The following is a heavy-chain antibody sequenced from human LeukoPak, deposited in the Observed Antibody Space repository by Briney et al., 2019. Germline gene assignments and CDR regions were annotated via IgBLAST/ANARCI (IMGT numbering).Heavy chain of an antibody. CDR1: GLTFSNAW. Sequence: PGGSLRLSCAASGLTFSNAWMNWVRQAPGKGLEWVGRIKSKTDGGTTDYAAPVEGRFTISRDDSKNTLYLQMNSLKTEDTAVYYCTTGESHYGSGSYYNNGYWGQGTLVTVSS. V-gene: IGHV3-15*07. D-gene: IGHD3-10*01. J-gene: IGHJ4*02. CDR3: TTGESHYGSGSYYNNGY. CDR2: IKSKTDGGTT.